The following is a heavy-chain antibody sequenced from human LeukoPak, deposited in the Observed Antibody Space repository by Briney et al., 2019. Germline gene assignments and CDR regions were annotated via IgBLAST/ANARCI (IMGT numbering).Heavy chain of an antibody. Sequence: SSETLSLTCTVSGGSISSYYWSWIRQPAGKGLEWIGRIYTSGSTNYNPSLKSRVTMSVDTSKNQFSLKLSSVTAADTAVYYCARGVYYYDSSGYYSVADAFDIWGQGTMVTVSS. D-gene: IGHD3-22*01. V-gene: IGHV4-4*07. CDR3: ARGVYYYDSSGYYSVADAFDI. J-gene: IGHJ3*02. CDR1: GGSISSYY. CDR2: IYTSGST.